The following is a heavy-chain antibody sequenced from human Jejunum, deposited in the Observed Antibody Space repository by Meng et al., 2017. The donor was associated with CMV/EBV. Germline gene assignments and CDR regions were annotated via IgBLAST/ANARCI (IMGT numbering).Heavy chain of an antibody. J-gene: IGHJ2*01. CDR2: TYYRSKWYN. CDR3: ARENGYEWYFDF. CDR1: GDSVSSIGAI. D-gene: IGHD6-13*01. V-gene: IGHV6-1*01. Sequence: QVQEHGPGLVKPSQTRPRTCAISGDSVSSIGAIWNWIRQSPSRGLEWLGKTYYRSKWYNDYAPSVKSRITVKPDTSKNQFSLQLNSVTPEDTAVYYCARENGYEWYFDFWGRRTLVTVSS.